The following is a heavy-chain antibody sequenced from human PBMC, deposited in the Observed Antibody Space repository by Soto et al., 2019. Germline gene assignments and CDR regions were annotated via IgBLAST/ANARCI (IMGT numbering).Heavy chain of an antibody. V-gene: IGHV1-18*01. J-gene: IGHJ6*02. D-gene: IGHD3-10*01. Sequence: ASVKVSCKASGYTFTSYGISWVRQAPGQGLEWMGWISAYNGNTNYAQKLQGRVTMTTDTSTSTAYMELRSLRSDDTAVYYCARDYGSGSPPSYYYYYGMDVWGQGTTVTVSS. CDR1: GYTFTSYG. CDR2: ISAYNGNT. CDR3: ARDYGSGSPPSYYYYYGMDV.